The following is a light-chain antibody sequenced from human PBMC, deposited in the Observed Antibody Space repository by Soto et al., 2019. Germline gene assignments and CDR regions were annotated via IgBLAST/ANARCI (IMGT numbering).Light chain of an antibody. CDR1: QSVSSSY. CDR3: HHYDTSPWT. CDR2: GAS. V-gene: IGKV3-20*01. Sequence: IVLTQSPGTLSLSPGERATLSCRASQSVSSSYLAWYQQKPGQAPRLLIYGASSRATGIPDRFSGSGSGTAFTLTISRLEPEDFAVYYCHHYDTSPWTFGQGTKVDIK. J-gene: IGKJ1*01.